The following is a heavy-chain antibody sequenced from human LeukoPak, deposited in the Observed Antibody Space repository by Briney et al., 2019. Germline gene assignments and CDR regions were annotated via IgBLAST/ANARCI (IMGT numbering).Heavy chain of an antibody. V-gene: IGHV3-21*04. J-gene: IGHJ5*02. D-gene: IGHD3-22*01. Sequence: GGSLRLSCAASGFTFSSYSMNWVRQAPGKGLEWVSSISSSSSYIYYADSVKGRFTISRDNAKNSLYLQMNSLRAEDTAVYYCARDRLDDSSGGGWFDPWGQGTLVTVSS. CDR1: GFTFSSYS. CDR3: ARDRLDDSSGGGWFDP. CDR2: ISSSSSYI.